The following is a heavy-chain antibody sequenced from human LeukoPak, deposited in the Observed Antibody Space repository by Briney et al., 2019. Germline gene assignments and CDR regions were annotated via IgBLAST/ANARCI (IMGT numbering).Heavy chain of an antibody. CDR3: AREYSSSWPYYYYGMDV. Sequence: PGGSLRLSCAASGFTFSSYSMNWVRKAPGKGLEWVSSISSSSSYIYYADSVKGRFTISRDNAKNSLYLQMNSLRAEDTAVYYCAREYSSSWPYYYYGMDVWGKGTTVTVSS. V-gene: IGHV3-21*01. CDR2: ISSSSSYI. J-gene: IGHJ6*04. D-gene: IGHD6-13*01. CDR1: GFTFSSYS.